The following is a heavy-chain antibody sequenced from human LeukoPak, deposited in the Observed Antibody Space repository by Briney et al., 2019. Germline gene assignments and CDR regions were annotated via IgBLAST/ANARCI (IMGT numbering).Heavy chain of an antibody. CDR3: ARSIAAPRLKLDFDY. CDR2: IYYSGST. Sequence: SETLSLTCTVSGGSISSSDYFWGWIRQPPGKGLEWIGSIYYSGSTYYNPSLESRVTISVDASKNQFSLKLSSVTAADTAVYYCARSIAAPRLKLDFDYWGQGTLVTVSS. V-gene: IGHV4-39*01. D-gene: IGHD6-13*01. J-gene: IGHJ4*02. CDR1: GGSISSSDYF.